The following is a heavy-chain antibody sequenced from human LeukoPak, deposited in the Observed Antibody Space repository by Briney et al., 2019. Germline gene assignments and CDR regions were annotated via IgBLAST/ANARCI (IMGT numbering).Heavy chain of an antibody. V-gene: IGHV3-74*01. CDR2: INSDGSST. CDR3: ARGSGAYGDFDY. Sequence: GGCLRLSCAASVFSVSGNWMQWVRQALRKGLVWVSRINSDGSSTNYADSVRGRFTISRDNAKNTVYLQVNSLRVEDTAVCYCARGSGAYGDFDYWGQGTLVTVSS. D-gene: IGHD6-19*01. CDR1: VFSVSGNW. J-gene: IGHJ4*02.